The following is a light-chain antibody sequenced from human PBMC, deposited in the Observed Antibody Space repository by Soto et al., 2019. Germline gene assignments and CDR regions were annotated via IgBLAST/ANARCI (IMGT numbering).Light chain of an antibody. V-gene: IGKV3-15*01. Sequence: PVTLSLSPGERATLSCRASQSVSDNLAWYQKKPGQAPRLLIYAASTRATGIPARFSGSGSGTEFTLTISSLQSEDFAVYYCQQYTEWPLTFGGGTKVDI. J-gene: IGKJ4*01. CDR3: QQYTEWPLT. CDR2: AAS. CDR1: QSVSDN.